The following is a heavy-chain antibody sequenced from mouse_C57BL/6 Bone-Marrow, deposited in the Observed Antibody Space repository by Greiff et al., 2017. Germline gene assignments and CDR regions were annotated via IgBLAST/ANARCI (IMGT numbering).Heavy chain of an antibody. D-gene: IGHD2-1*01. Sequence: QVQLQQSGAELVKPGASVKLSCKASGYTFTEYTIHWVKQRSGQGLEWIGWFYPGSGSIKYNEKFKDKATLTADKSSSTVYMELSRLTSEDSAVLVGANHALYYCNLNYYAMDYWGKGTSVTVSS. V-gene: IGHV1-62-2*01. CDR2: FYPGSGSI. CDR3: ANHALYYCNLNYYAMDY. J-gene: IGHJ4*01. CDR1: GYTFTEYT.